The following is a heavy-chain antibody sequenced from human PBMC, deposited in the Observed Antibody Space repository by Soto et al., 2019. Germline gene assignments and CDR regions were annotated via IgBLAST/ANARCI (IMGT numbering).Heavy chain of an antibody. CDR2: ICGSGSST. D-gene: IGHD6-13*01. Sequence: GGSLRLSCAASGFTFSSYWMHWVRQAPGKGLEWVSVICGSGSSTYYADSVKGRFTISRDNSKNTLYLQMNSLRAEDTAVYYCAYSSTPFDYWGQGTLVTVSS. CDR1: GFTFSSYW. J-gene: IGHJ4*02. CDR3: AYSSTPFDY. V-gene: IGHV3-23*01.